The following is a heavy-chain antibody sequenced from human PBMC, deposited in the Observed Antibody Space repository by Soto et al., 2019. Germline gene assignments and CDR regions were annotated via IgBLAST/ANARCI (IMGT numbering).Heavy chain of an antibody. CDR1: GFTFSSYG. CDR3: ARDGRPYCSGGSCYNAFDI. V-gene: IGHV3-33*01. CDR2: IWYDGSNK. J-gene: IGHJ3*02. Sequence: QVQLVESGGGVVQPGRSLRLSCAASGFTFSSYGMHWVRQAPGKGLEWVAVIWYDGSNKYYADSVKGRFTISRDNSKNTLYLQMNSLRAEDTAVYYCARDGRPYCSGGSCYNAFDIWGQGTMVTVSS. D-gene: IGHD2-15*01.